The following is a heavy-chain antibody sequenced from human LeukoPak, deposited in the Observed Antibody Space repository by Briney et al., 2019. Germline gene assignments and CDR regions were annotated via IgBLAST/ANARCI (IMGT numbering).Heavy chain of an antibody. D-gene: IGHD3-3*02. CDR2: ISYDGSNK. Sequence: GRSLRLSCAASGFTFSSYAMHWVRQAPGKGLEWVAVISYDGSNKYYADSVKGRFTISRDNSKNTLYLQMNSLRAEDTAVYYCARAFSYYYYGMDVWGQGTTVTVSS. CDR1: GFTFSSYA. V-gene: IGHV3-30-3*01. CDR3: ARAFSYYYYGMDV. J-gene: IGHJ6*02.